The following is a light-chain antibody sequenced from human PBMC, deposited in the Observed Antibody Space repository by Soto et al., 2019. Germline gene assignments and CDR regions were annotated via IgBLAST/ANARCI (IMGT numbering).Light chain of an antibody. V-gene: IGKV3-15*01. CDR1: QSININ. CDR3: QQYDNWPIT. Sequence: IGMTRSPATLSVSLVERATLSCRASQSININLAWYQQKPGQAPRLLIYGASTRATGLPARFSGSGSGTEFTLIISSLQSEDSAVYYCQQYDNWPITFGQGTRLEI. J-gene: IGKJ5*01. CDR2: GAS.